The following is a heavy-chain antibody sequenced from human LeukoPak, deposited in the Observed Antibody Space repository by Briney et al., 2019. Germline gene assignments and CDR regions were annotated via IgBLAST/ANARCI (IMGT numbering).Heavy chain of an antibody. V-gene: IGHV4-34*01. J-gene: IGHJ4*02. Sequence: PSETLSLTCAVYGGSFSGYYWSWIRQPPGKGLEWIGEINHSGSTNYNPSLKSRVTISVDTSKNQFSLKLSSVTAADTAVYYCASAPWTGGDYWGQGTLVTVSS. CDR3: ASAPWTGGDY. D-gene: IGHD1-1*01. CDR2: INHSGST. CDR1: GGSFSGYY.